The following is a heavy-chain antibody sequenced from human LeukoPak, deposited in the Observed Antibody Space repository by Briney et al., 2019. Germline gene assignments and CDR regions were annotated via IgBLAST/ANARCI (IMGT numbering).Heavy chain of an antibody. J-gene: IGHJ4*02. CDR3: ARRYRSGGSCYPYYFDY. D-gene: IGHD2-15*01. CDR1: GGSISSYY. Sequence: SETLSLTCTVSGGSISSYYWSWIRQPPGKGLEWIGYIYYSGSTNYNPSLKSRVTISVDTSKNQFSLKLSSVTAADTAVYYCARRYRSGGSCYPYYFDYWGQGTLVTVSS. CDR2: IYYSGST. V-gene: IGHV4-59*01.